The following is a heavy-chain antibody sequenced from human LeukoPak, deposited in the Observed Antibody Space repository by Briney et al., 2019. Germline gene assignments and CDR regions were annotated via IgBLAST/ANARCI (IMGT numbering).Heavy chain of an antibody. CDR1: GFTFSDYY. Sequence: GGSLRLSCAASGFTFSDYYMSWIRQAPGKGLEWVSTVSGSGGTTYYADSVKGRFTISRDNSKNTLFLQMNSLRAEDTAVYYCAKDRFNSGGYYYFDYWGQGTLVTVSS. V-gene: IGHV3-23*01. D-gene: IGHD3-22*01. J-gene: IGHJ4*02. CDR3: AKDRFNSGGYYYFDY. CDR2: VSGSGGTT.